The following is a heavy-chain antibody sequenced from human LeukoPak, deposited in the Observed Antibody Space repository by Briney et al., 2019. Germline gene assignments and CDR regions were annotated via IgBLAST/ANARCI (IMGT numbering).Heavy chain of an antibody. V-gene: IGHV3-73*01. CDR3: TSSPSIAATGTKWGFVY. CDR2: IRSKANSYAT. CDR1: GFTFSGSA. D-gene: IGHD6-13*01. J-gene: IGHJ4*02. Sequence: GGSLRLSCAASGFTFSGSAIHWVRQASGKGLEWVGRIRSKANSYATAYAASVEGRFTISRDDSKNTAYLQINSLKTEDTAVYYCTSSPSIAATGTKWGFVYWGQGTLVTVSS.